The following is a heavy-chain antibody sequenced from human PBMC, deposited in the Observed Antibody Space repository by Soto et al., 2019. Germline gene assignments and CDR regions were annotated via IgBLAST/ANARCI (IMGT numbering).Heavy chain of an antibody. CDR3: AKPPLAARLTSP. Sequence: EVQLVESGGGLVKPGGSLRLSCAASGFTFSSYSMNWVRQAPGKGLEWVSSISSSSSYIYYADSVKGRFTISRDNSKNTLYLQMNSLRAEDTAVYYCAKPPLAARLTSPWGQGTLVTVSS. V-gene: IGHV3-21*04. J-gene: IGHJ5*02. CDR1: GFTFSSYS. CDR2: ISSSSSYI. D-gene: IGHD6-6*01.